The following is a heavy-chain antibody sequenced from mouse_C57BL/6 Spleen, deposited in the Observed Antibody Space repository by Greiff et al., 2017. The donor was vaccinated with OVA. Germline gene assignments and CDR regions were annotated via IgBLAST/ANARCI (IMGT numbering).Heavy chain of an antibody. CDR1: GFTFTSYW. Sequence: VQLQQPGAELVKPGASVKMSCKASGFTFTSYWITWVQQRPGQGLEWIGDINPGGGSTYYPDKFKGKATLTVDTSSSTAYMQLSSLTSEDSAVYYCARWDYGAWFAYWGQGTLVTVAA. J-gene: IGHJ3*01. CDR3: ARWDYGAWFAY. V-gene: IGHV1-55*01. CDR2: INPGGGST. D-gene: IGHD1-1*02.